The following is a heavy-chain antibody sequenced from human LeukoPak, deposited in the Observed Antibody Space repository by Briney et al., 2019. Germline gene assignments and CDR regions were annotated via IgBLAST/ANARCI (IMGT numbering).Heavy chain of an antibody. Sequence: ASVKVSCKASGYTFSGYYMHWVRQAPGQGLEWMGGINPNSGGTYYAQKFQGRVTMNRDTSISTAYMELSRLRSDETAVYYCARDLGSSWYRFEYYYYYMDVWGKGTTVTVSS. D-gene: IGHD6-13*01. CDR2: INPNSGGT. CDR3: ARDLGSSWYRFEYYYYYMDV. J-gene: IGHJ6*03. CDR1: GYTFSGYY. V-gene: IGHV1-2*02.